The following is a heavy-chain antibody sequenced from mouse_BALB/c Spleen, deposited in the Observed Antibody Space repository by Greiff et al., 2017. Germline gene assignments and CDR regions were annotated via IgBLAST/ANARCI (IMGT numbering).Heavy chain of an antibody. CDR2: ISNGGGST. CDR3: ARHFYYDYDGYYLDY. V-gene: IGHV5-12-2*01. J-gene: IGHJ2*01. Sequence: DVKLVESGGGLVQPGGSLKLSCAASGFTFSSYTMSWVRQTPEKRLEWVAYISNGGGSTYYPDTVKGRFTISRDNAKNTLYLQMSSLKSEDTAMYYCARHFYYDYDGYYLDYWGQGTTLTVSS. D-gene: IGHD2-4*01. CDR1: GFTFSSYT.